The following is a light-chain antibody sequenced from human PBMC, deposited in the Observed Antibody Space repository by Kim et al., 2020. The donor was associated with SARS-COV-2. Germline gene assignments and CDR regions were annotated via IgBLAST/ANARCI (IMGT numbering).Light chain of an antibody. CDR2: YDS. J-gene: IGLJ2*01. V-gene: IGLV3-21*04. CDR1: SIGSKS. CDR3: QVWDSSTDHRVV. Sequence: PGRTARVSCGGNSIGSKSVHWYQQKSGQAPVLVIYYDSDRPSGIPERFSGSTSGNTATLTISRVEAGDEADYYCQVWDSSTDHRVVFGGGTQLTVL.